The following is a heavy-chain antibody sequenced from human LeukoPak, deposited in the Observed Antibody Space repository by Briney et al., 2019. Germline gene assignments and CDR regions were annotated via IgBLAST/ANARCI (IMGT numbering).Heavy chain of an antibody. D-gene: IGHD6-19*01. Sequence: TGGSLRLSCAASGFTFSSYSMNWVRQAPGKGLEWVSSISSSSSYIYYADSVKGRFTISRDNAKNSLYLQMNSLRAEDTAVYYCAREENSSGWLATFYYYYYMDVWGKGTTVTVS. V-gene: IGHV3-21*01. CDR3: AREENSSGWLATFYYYYYMDV. J-gene: IGHJ6*03. CDR1: GFTFSSYS. CDR2: ISSSSSYI.